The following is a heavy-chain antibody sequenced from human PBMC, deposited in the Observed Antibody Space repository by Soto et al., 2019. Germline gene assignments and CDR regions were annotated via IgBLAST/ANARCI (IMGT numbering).Heavy chain of an antibody. V-gene: IGHV3-23*01. CDR1: GFTFSTYA. D-gene: IGHD2-15*01. J-gene: IGHJ4*02. CDR2: VSSGGGT. CDR3: AKRRGAGGHFDY. Sequence: GGSLRLSCAASGFTFSTYAMGWVRQAPGKGLEWVSVVSSGGGTHYADSVKGRFTVSRDNSKNTLSLQMNSLRADDTAVYYCAKRRGAGGHFDYWGQGALVTVS.